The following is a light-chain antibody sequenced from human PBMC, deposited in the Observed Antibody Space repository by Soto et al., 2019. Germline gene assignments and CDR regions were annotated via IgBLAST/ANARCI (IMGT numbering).Light chain of an antibody. CDR3: QQYGDMWT. CDR2: GAS. Sequence: EIVLTQSPGTLSLSPGERATLNCRASQSVRSSYLAWYQQQPGQAPRLLIHGASRRATGIPDRFSGSGSGTDFTHTINRLEPEDFAVYFCQQYGDMWTFGQGTKVEIK. J-gene: IGKJ1*01. V-gene: IGKV3-20*01. CDR1: QSVRSSY.